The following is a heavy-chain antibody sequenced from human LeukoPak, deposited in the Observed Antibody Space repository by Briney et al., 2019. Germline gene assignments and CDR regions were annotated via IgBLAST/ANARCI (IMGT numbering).Heavy chain of an antibody. CDR3: ARGRLLWFGELLYPYEFDY. D-gene: IGHD3-10*01. V-gene: IGHV4-61*02. CDR1: GGSISSGSYY. Sequence: SQTLSPTCTVSGGSISSGSYYWSWIRQPAGKGLEWIGRIYTSGSTNYNPSLKSRVTISVDTSKNQFSLKLSSVTAADTAVYYCARGRLLWFGELLYPYEFDYWGQGTLVTVSS. J-gene: IGHJ4*02. CDR2: IYTSGST.